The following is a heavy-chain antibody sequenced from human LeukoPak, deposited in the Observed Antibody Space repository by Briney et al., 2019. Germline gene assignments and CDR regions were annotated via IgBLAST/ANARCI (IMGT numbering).Heavy chain of an antibody. CDR1: DYTFTNYG. Sequence: ASVKVSCKGFDYTFTNYGVSWVRQARGPGLELIGWISGTNGNTNYAQKFQGRVTMTTDTSTRTAYMELRSLRSDDTALYYCARDRDVVVIAAPGYWGQGTLVTVSS. V-gene: IGHV1-18*01. CDR2: ISGTNGNT. D-gene: IGHD2-15*01. CDR3: ARDRDVVVIAAPGY. J-gene: IGHJ4*02.